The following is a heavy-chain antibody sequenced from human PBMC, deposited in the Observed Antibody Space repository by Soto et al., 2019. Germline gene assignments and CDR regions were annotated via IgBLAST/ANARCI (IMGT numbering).Heavy chain of an antibody. CDR1: GGSVTNSTYY. Sequence: PSETLSLTCTVSGGSVTNSTYYWGWIRQPPGKGLEWIGCIYYSGSTYYKPYLKSRVTISVDTSKDHFSLKLTSVTAADTAVYYCSRGPKSGNYFLSYFDYWGQGTLVTVS. J-gene: IGHJ4*02. CDR3: SRGPKSGNYFLSYFDY. CDR2: IYYSGST. D-gene: IGHD3-22*01. V-gene: IGHV4-39*02.